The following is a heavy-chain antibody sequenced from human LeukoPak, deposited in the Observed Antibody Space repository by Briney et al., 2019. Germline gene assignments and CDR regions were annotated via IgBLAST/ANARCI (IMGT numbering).Heavy chain of an antibody. Sequence: PGGSLRLSCAASGFTFSSYIMNWVRQAPGKGLECVSSISITSSYIYYADSVKGRFTISRDNAKKSLYLQMNSLRAEDTAVYYCARGMLDIVVAPAGNWFDPWGQGTLVTVSS. J-gene: IGHJ5*02. V-gene: IGHV3-21*01. CDR1: GFTFSSYI. CDR3: ARGMLDIVVAPAGNWFDP. CDR2: ISITSSYI. D-gene: IGHD2-2*03.